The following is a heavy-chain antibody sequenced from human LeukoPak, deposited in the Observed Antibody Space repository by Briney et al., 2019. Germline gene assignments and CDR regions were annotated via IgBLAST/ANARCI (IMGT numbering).Heavy chain of an antibody. CDR2: ISAYNGNT. J-gene: IGHJ4*02. CDR3: ARDRGIAAAGTRTLDY. Sequence: ASVKASCKASGYTFTSYGIGWVRQAPGQGLEWMGWISAYNGNTNYAQKLQGRVTMTTGTSTSTAYMELRSLRSDDTAVYYCARDRGIAAAGTRTLDYWGQGTLVTVSS. V-gene: IGHV1-18*01. D-gene: IGHD6-13*01. CDR1: GYTFTSYG.